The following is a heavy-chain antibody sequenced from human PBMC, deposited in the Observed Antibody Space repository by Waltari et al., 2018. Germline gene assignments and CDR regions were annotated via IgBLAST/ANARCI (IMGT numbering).Heavy chain of an antibody. CDR1: GYSFTSYW. CDR2: IYPGDSDT. J-gene: IGHJ5*02. D-gene: IGHD3-9*01. V-gene: IGHV5-51*01. CDR3: ARSYYDILTGYYRWFDP. Sequence: EVQLVQSGAEVKKPGESLKISCKASGYSFTSYWIGWVRQMPGKGLEWMGIIYPGDSDTRYSPSFQCQVTISADKSISTAYLQWSSLKASDTAMYYCARSYYDILTGYYRWFDPWGQGTLVTVSS.